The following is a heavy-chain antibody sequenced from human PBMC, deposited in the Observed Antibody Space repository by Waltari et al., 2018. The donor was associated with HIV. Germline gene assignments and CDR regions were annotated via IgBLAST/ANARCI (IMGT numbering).Heavy chain of an antibody. CDR1: GYTFTSYD. J-gene: IGHJ6*02. CDR2: MNPNSGNT. Sequence: QVQLVQSGAEVKKPGASVKVSCKASGYTFTSYDINWVRQATGQGLEWMGWMNPNSGNTGYAQKFQGRVTMTRNTSISTAYMELSSLRSEDTAVYYCASRFAVDYYYGMDVWGQGTTVTVSS. CDR3: ASRFAVDYYYGMDV. V-gene: IGHV1-8*01.